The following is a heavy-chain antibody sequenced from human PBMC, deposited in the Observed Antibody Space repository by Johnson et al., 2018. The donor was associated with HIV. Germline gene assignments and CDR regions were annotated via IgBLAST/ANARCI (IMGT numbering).Heavy chain of an antibody. CDR1: GFTFSNAW. J-gene: IGHJ3*01. V-gene: IGHV3-15*01. CDR3: VIEQRVDESFDL. D-gene: IGHD1/OR15-1a*01. CDR2: IKSKTDGGTT. Sequence: VQLVESGGGLVKPGGSLRLSCAASGFTFSNAWMRWVRQAPGKGLEWVGRIKSKTDGGTTDDAAPVKGRFTISRYDSKNTLYLQMNSLTAGDTAVYYCVIEQRVDESFDLWGQGTMVTVSS.